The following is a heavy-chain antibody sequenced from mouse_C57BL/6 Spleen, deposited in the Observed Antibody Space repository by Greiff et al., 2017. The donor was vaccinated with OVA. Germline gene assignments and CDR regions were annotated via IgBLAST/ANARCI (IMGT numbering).Heavy chain of an antibody. Sequence: QVQLKESGPGLVAPSQSLSITCTVSGFSLTSYGVHWVRQPPGKGLEWLVVIWSDGSTTYNSALKSRLSISKDNSKSQVFLKMNSLQTDDTAMYYCARGKKSLLCAMDYWGQGTSVTVSS. D-gene: IGHD2-10*01. J-gene: IGHJ4*01. CDR3: ARGKKSLLCAMDY. CDR1: GFSLTSYG. V-gene: IGHV2-6*03. CDR2: IWSDGST.